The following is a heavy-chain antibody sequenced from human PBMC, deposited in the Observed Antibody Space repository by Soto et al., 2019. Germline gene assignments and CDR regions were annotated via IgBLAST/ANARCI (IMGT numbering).Heavy chain of an antibody. J-gene: IGHJ4*02. V-gene: IGHV1-46*01. CDR3: AREPTGIVGASYFDY. CDR1: GYTFTSYY. CDR2: INPSGGST. Sequence: ASVKVSCKASGYTFTSYYMHWVRQAALQGLEWMGIINPSGGSTSYAQKFQGRVTMTRDTSTSTVYMELSSLRSEDTAVYYCAREPTGIVGASYFDYWGQGTLVTVSS. D-gene: IGHD1-26*01.